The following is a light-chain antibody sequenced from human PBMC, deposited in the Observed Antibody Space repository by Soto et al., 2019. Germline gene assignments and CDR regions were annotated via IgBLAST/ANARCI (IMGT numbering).Light chain of an antibody. CDR2: GAS. J-gene: IGKJ1*01. CDR1: QSISSSY. Sequence: EIVLTQSPGTLSLSPGERATLSCRASQSISSSYLAWYQQKPGQAPRLLVSGASSRATGIPDRFSGSGSGTDFTLTIRRLEPEDVAVYFCQQYGSSPWTFGQGTKVEIK. V-gene: IGKV3-20*01. CDR3: QQYGSSPWT.